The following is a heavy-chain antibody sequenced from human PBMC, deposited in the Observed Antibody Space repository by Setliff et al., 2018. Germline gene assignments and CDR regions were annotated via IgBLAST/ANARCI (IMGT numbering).Heavy chain of an antibody. J-gene: IGHJ3*02. Sequence: ASVKVSCKASGYTFTGYYMHWVRQAPGQGLEWMGRINPNSGGTNYAQKFQGRVTMTRDTSISTAYMELSSLRSEDTAVYFCARVYLAGSGWDKANALDIWGQGTMVTVSS. CDR3: ARVYLAGSGWDKANALDI. V-gene: IGHV1-2*06. D-gene: IGHD6-19*01. CDR1: GYTFTGYY. CDR2: INPNSGGT.